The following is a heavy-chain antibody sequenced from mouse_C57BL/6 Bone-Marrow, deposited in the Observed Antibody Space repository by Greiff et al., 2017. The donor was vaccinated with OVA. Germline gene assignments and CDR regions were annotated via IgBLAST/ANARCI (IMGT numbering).Heavy chain of an antibody. D-gene: IGHD3-2*02. CDR3: AIETAQAPFYYAMDY. CDR2: IHPSDSDT. CDR1: GYTFTSYW. Sequence: VKLMESGAELVKPGASVKVSCKASGYTFTSYWMHWVKQRPGQGLEWIGRIHPSDSDTNYNQKFKGKATLTVDKSSSTAYMQLSSLTSEDSAVYYCAIETAQAPFYYAMDYWGQGTSVTVSS. J-gene: IGHJ4*01. V-gene: IGHV1-74*01.